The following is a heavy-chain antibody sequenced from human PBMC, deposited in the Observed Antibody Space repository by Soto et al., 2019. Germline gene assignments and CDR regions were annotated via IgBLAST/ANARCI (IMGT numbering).Heavy chain of an antibody. CDR2: VYSNGNT. CDR1: GDSITNNNYH. Sequence: SETLSLTCTVSGDSITNNNYHWGWTRQPPGKGLEWIGTVYSNGNTYYNPSLKSRLAISVDTSKNQFSLKLSSVTAADTAVYYCAVTRGGAHPHDIWGQGTMVTVSS. D-gene: IGHD2-21*02. J-gene: IGHJ3*02. V-gene: IGHV4-39*01. CDR3: AVTRGGAHPHDI.